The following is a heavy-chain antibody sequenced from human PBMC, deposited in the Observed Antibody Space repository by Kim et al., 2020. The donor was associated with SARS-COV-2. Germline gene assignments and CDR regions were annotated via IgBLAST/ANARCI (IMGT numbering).Heavy chain of an antibody. V-gene: IGHV1-69*05. CDR1: GGTFSSYA. D-gene: IGHD6-19*01. J-gene: IGHJ4*02. Sequence: SVKVSCKASGGTFSSYAISWVRQAPGQGLEWMGGIIPIFGKANYAQKFQGRVTITTDESTSTAYMELSSLRSEDTAVYYCAIYSSGGKFYFDYWGQGTLVTVSS. CDR3: AIYSSGGKFYFDY. CDR2: IIPIFGKA.